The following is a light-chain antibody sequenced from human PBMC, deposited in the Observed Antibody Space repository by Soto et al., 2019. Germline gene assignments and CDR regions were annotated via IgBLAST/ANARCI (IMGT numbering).Light chain of an antibody. V-gene: IGKV4-1*01. CDR1: QSVLYSSNNKNY. J-gene: IGKJ2*01. CDR3: QQYYSTPAYT. Sequence: DIVMTQSPDSLAVSLGERATINCKSSQSVLYSSNNKNYLAWYQQKPGQPPKLLIYWASTRESGVPDRCSGSGSGTAFTLTISSLQAEDVAVYGCQQYYSTPAYTFCQGNKLEIK. CDR2: WAS.